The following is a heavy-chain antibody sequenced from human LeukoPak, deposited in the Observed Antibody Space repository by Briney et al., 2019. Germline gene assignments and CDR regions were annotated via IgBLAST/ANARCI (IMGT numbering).Heavy chain of an antibody. CDR2: IYNDVST. CDR3: ARDWGSGWYFDY. J-gene: IGHJ4*02. Sequence: GGSLRLSCAASGFTVSSNHMSWVRQAPGKGLEWVSVIYNDVSTNYADSVKGRFTISRDNSKNTLYLQMNSLRAEDTAVYFCARDWGSGWYFDYWGQGTLVTVSS. V-gene: IGHV3-66*01. D-gene: IGHD6-19*01. CDR1: GFTVSSNH.